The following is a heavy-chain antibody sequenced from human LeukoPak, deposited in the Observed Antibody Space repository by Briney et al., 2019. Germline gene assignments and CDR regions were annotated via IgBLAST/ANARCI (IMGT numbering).Heavy chain of an antibody. CDR1: GFTFSSYW. D-gene: IGHD4/OR15-4a*01. CDR3: ARVGAKAEYFQY. V-gene: IGHV3-74*01. J-gene: IGHJ1*01. CDR2: LNSDGSST. Sequence: PGGSLRLSCAASGFTFSSYWMHWVRQVPGKGLVWVSRLNSDGSSTSYADSVKGRFTISRDNAKNTLFLQMNSLRAEDTAVYYCARVGAKAEYFQYWGQGTLVTVSS.